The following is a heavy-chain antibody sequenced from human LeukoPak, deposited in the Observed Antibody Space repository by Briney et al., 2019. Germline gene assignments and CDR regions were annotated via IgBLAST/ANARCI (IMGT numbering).Heavy chain of an antibody. J-gene: IGHJ6*02. CDR1: GYSFTSYW. Sequence: GESLKISCKGSGYSFTSYWIGWVRQMPGKGLEWRGIIYPGDSDTTYSPSFQGQVTISADKSISTAYLQWSSLKASDTAMYYCARRDGYCSSTSCYEDYYYGMDVWGQGTTVTVSS. V-gene: IGHV5-51*01. CDR2: IYPGDSDT. CDR3: ARRDGYCSSTSCYEDYYYGMDV. D-gene: IGHD2-2*01.